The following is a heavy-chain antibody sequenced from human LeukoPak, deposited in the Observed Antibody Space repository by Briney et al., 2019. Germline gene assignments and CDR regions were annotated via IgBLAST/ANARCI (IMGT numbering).Heavy chain of an antibody. Sequence: QSGGSLRLSCAASGFTFSSYAMHWVRQAPGKGLEWVAVISYDGSNKYYADSVKGRFTISRDNSKNTLYLQMNSLRAEDTAVYYCARGRGSWYFDYWGQGTLVTVSS. CDR3: ARGRGSWYFDY. J-gene: IGHJ4*02. D-gene: IGHD6-13*01. CDR2: ISYDGSNK. CDR1: GFTFSSYA. V-gene: IGHV3-30*04.